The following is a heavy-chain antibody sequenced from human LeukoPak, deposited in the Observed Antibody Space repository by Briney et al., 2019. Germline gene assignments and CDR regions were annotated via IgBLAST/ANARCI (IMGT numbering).Heavy chain of an antibody. Sequence: ASVKVSCKVSGYTLTELSMHWVRQAPGKGLEWMGGFDPEDGETIYAQKFQGRVTMTEDTSTDTAYMELSSLRSEDTAFYYCAKGQYSGYDSQPDYWGQGTLVTVSS. D-gene: IGHD5-12*01. V-gene: IGHV1-24*01. CDR1: GYTLTELS. CDR3: AKGQYSGYDSQPDY. CDR2: FDPEDGET. J-gene: IGHJ4*02.